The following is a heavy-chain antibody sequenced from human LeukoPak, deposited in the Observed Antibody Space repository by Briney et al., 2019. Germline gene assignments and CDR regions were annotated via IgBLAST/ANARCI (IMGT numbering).Heavy chain of an antibody. V-gene: IGHV3-53*01. CDR1: GFTFSGHA. Sequence: GGSLRLSCAASGFTFSGHAMVWVRQAPGKGLEWVSIIYSGGSTFYADSVKGRFTISRDNSKNTLYLQMNSLRAEDTAVYYCARGGSYLSAFDIWGQGTMVTVSS. J-gene: IGHJ3*02. CDR3: ARGGSYLSAFDI. CDR2: IYSGGST. D-gene: IGHD1-26*01.